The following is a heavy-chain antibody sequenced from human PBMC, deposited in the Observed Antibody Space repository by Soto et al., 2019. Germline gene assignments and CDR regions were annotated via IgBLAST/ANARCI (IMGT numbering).Heavy chain of an antibody. D-gene: IGHD6-13*01. CDR2: IFQSGTT. CDR1: GGSISTSNW. CDR3: ACRIGAAGHNWFDP. V-gene: IGHV4-4*02. Sequence: SETLSLTCAVSGGSISTSNWWSWVRRPPGKGLEWIGEIFQSGTTNFNPSLKSRVTISVDKSKNQFSLNLSSVTDADTDMYYCACRIGAAGHNWFDPWGQGTLVTVSS. J-gene: IGHJ5*02.